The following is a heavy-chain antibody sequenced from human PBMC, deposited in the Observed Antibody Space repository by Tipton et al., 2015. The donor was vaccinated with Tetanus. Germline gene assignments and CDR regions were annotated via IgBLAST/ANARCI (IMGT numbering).Heavy chain of an antibody. D-gene: IGHD1-20*01. V-gene: IGHV3-23*01. J-gene: IGHJ6*02. CDR2: ISDSGGST. CDR1: GFTFDDYT. CDR3: AKSNGITGTTFYYGMDV. Sequence: SLRLSCAASGFTFDDYTMHWVRQAPGKGLEWVSVISDSGGSTYYADSVKGRFTISRDNSKNTLYLQMNSLRAEDTAVYYCAKSNGITGTTFYYGMDVWGQGTTVTVSS.